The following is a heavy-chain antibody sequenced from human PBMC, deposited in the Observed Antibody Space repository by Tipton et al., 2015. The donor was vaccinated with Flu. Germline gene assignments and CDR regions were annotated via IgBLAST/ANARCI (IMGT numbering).Heavy chain of an antibody. Sequence: SLRLSCTVSGYSISSGFYWGWVRQAPGKGLEWVSVIYSGGSTYYADSVKGRFTISRDNSKNTLYLQMNSLRAEDTAVYYCSGTQGTFDIWGQGTMVPVSS. CDR2: IYSGGST. CDR3: SGTQGTFDI. J-gene: IGHJ3*02. CDR1: GYSISSGFY. V-gene: IGHV3-53*01. D-gene: IGHD1-26*01.